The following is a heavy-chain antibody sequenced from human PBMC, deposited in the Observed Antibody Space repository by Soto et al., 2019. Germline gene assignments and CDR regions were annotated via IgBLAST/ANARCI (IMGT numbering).Heavy chain of an antibody. Sequence: QVQLVQSGAEVKKPGSSVKVSCKASGGTFSSYAISWVRQAPGQGLEWMGGIIPIFGTANYAQKFQGRVTMTADEYTSTAYRELSSLRSEDTAVYYCARVGKYYDSIHTRSFDYWGQGTLVTVSS. CDR3: ARVGKYYDSIHTRSFDY. CDR1: GGTFSSYA. J-gene: IGHJ4*02. CDR2: IIPIFGTA. D-gene: IGHD3-22*01. V-gene: IGHV1-69*12.